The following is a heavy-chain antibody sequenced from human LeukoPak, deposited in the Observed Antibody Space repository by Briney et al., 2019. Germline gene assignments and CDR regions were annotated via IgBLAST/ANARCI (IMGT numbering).Heavy chain of an antibody. CDR3: ARQTGSGLFTLP. Sequence: SETLSLTCSVSGGSINRYFWSWIRQPPGKGLEWIGNFDYSGSTNYNPSLKSRVTMSIDMSKNQFSLRLTSVTAADTAVYYCARQTGSGLFTLPGGQGTLVTVSS. V-gene: IGHV4-59*08. J-gene: IGHJ4*02. CDR2: FDYSGST. CDR1: GGSINRYF. D-gene: IGHD3/OR15-3a*01.